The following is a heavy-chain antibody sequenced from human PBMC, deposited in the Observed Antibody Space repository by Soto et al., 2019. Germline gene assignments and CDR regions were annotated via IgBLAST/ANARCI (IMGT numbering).Heavy chain of an antibody. Sequence: QVQLVESGGGVVQPGGSLRLSCAASGFTFSSYGIQWVRQAPGKGLEWVAVISYVGSLIYYADSVKGRFTISRDNSKNTLYLQMNSLRVEDTAVYYCAKEHTLHNSGWVFDFWGQGALVTVSP. CDR2: ISYVGSLI. J-gene: IGHJ4*02. CDR1: GFTFSSYG. D-gene: IGHD6-19*01. V-gene: IGHV3-30*18. CDR3: AKEHTLHNSGWVFDF.